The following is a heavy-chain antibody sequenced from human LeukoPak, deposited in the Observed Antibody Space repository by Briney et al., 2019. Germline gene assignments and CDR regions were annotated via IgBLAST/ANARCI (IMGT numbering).Heavy chain of an antibody. CDR3: ARDQPQYCMAAAGTCWYFDL. V-gene: IGHV1-69*04. CDR2: IIPIFGIA. CDR1: GGTFSSYA. Sequence: SVKVSCEASGGTFSSYAISWVGQAPGQGLEWMGRIIPIFGIAIYAQKFQGRVTITADKSTSTAYMELSSLRSEDTAVYYCARDQPQYCMAAAGTCWYFDLWGRGTLVTVSS. D-gene: IGHD6-13*01. J-gene: IGHJ2*01.